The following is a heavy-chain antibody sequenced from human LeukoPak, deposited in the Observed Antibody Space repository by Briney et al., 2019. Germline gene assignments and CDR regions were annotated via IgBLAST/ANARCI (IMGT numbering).Heavy chain of an antibody. Sequence: ASVKVSCKASGYTFTSYGISWVRQAPGQGLEWMGWISAYNGNTNYAQNLWGRVIMTTDTSTSTAYMELRSLRSDDTAVYYCARDPTLSIAAAGTEIDHWGQGTLVTVSS. CDR2: ISAYNGNT. CDR1: GYTFTSYG. CDR3: ARDPTLSIAAAGTEIDH. J-gene: IGHJ4*02. D-gene: IGHD6-13*01. V-gene: IGHV1-18*01.